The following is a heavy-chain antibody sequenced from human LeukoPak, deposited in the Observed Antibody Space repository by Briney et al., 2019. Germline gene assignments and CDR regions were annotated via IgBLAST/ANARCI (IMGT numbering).Heavy chain of an antibody. CDR3: AKERQQLEDYFDY. CDR2: ISGSGGST. CDR1: GFTFSSYA. Sequence: GGSLRLSCAASGFTFSSYAMSWVRQAPGKGLEWVSAISGSGGSTYYADSVKGRFTISRDNAKNSLHLQMNSLRAEDTAVYYCAKERQQLEDYFDYWGQGALVTVSS. J-gene: IGHJ4*02. V-gene: IGHV3-23*01. D-gene: IGHD6-13*01.